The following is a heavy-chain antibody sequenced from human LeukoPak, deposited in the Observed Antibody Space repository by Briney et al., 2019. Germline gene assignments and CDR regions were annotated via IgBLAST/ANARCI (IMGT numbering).Heavy chain of an antibody. Sequence: PGGSLRLSCAASGFTFSSYSMNWVRQPPGKGLEWVSSISSSSSYIYYADSVKGRFTISRDNAKNSLYLQMNSLRAEDTAVYYCARSRLWFGELSDYWGQGTLVTVSS. CDR2: ISSSSSYI. D-gene: IGHD3-10*01. V-gene: IGHV3-21*01. CDR3: ARSRLWFGELSDY. J-gene: IGHJ4*02. CDR1: GFTFSSYS.